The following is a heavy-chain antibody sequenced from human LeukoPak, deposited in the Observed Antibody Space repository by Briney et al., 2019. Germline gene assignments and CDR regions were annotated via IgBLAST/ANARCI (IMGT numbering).Heavy chain of an antibody. J-gene: IGHJ3*02. CDR1: GTFSSYX. CDR3: ARDHVGVAAHGLGAFDI. Sequence: GTFSSYXXXXXXXAXXXXLXXXXXXXXIFGPANYAQKFQGRVTITTDESTSTAYMELSSLRSEDTAVYYCARDHVGVAAHGLGAFDIWGQGTMVTVSS. D-gene: IGHD6-6*01. V-gene: IGHV1-69*05. CDR2: XXXIFGPA.